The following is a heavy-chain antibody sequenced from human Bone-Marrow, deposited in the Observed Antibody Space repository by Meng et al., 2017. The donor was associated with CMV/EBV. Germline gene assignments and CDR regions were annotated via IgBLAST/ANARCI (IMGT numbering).Heavy chain of an antibody. CDR2: ISAYNGNT. CDR3: ARDRSTRYFDWLLPIVDY. Sequence: ASVKVSCKASGYTFTSYGISWVRQAPGQGLEWMGWISAYNGNTNYAQKLQGRVTMTTDTSTSTAYMELRSLRSDDTAVYYCARDRSTRYFDWLLPIVDYWGQGTLVTV. CDR1: GYTFTSYG. J-gene: IGHJ4*02. D-gene: IGHD3-9*01. V-gene: IGHV1-18*01.